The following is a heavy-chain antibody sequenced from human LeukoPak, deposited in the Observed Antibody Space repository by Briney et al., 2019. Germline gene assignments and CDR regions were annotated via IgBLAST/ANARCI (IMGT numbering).Heavy chain of an antibody. CDR1: SGSISGYY. D-gene: IGHD2-8*01. J-gene: IGHJ6*02. CDR2: IYATGRT. V-gene: IGHV4-4*07. CDR3: ARDPPDEKMANAMDV. Sequence: PSETLSLSCAVSSGSISGYYWSWMRQPAGKALEWIGRIYATGRTTYNPSLKTRVTMSVDTSKNQFSLEVRSVTAADTAVYYCARDPPDEKMANAMDVWGQGTVVTVSS.